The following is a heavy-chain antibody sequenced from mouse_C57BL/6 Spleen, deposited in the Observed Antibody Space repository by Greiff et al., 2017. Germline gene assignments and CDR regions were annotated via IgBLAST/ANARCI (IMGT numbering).Heavy chain of an antibody. J-gene: IGHJ3*01. CDR3: ARSSTKPRAWFAY. V-gene: IGHV1-54*01. CDR1: GYAFTNYW. Sequence: QVQLQQSGAELVRPGTSVKVSCKASGYAFTNYWIEWVKQRPGQGLEWIGVINPGGGGTNYNEKFKGKATLTADKSSSTAYMQLSSLTSEYAEVYVCARSSTKPRAWFAYWGQGTLVTVSA. CDR2: INPGGGGT. D-gene: IGHD5-1*01.